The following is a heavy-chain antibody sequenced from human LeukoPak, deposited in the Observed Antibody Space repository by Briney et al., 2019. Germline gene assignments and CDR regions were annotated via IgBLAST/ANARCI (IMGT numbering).Heavy chain of an antibody. J-gene: IGHJ4*02. V-gene: IGHV3-7*01. CDR2: IKADGSEK. D-gene: IGHD6-19*01. Sequence: GGSLRLSCAASGFTFRSYWMSWVRQAPGKGLQWVANIKADGSEKYYVDSVEGRFTISRDDTKNSLYLQMNSLRAEDTAVYYCARPEGSGWFRKIGGQGTLVTVSS. CDR1: GFTFRSYW. CDR3: ARPEGSGWFRKI.